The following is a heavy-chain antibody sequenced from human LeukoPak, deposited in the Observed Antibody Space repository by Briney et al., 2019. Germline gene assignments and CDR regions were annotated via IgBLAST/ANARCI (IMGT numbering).Heavy chain of an antibody. Sequence: PGGSLRLSCAASGFTFSSYGMHWVRQAPGKGLEWVAFIRYDGSDKYYADSVKGRFTISRDNSKNTLYLQMNSLRAEDTAVYYCAKDESISSTGCYYRYWGQGTLVTVSS. CDR2: IRYDGSDK. J-gene: IGHJ4*02. V-gene: IGHV3-30*02. CDR3: AKDESISSTGCYYRY. CDR1: GFTFSSYG. D-gene: IGHD2-2*01.